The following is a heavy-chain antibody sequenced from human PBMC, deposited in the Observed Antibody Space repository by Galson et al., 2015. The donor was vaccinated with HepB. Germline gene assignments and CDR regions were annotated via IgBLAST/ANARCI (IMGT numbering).Heavy chain of an antibody. CDR3: ARTRGHFDL. V-gene: IGHV6-1*01. Sequence: CAISGDSVSSNSAAWNWIRQSPSRGLEWLGRTYYRSTWHNDYAVSVKSRISITPDTSKNQFSLHLNSVTPEDTAVYYCARTRGHFDLWGRGTLVTASS. CDR2: TYYRSTWHN. J-gene: IGHJ2*01. CDR1: GDSVSSNSAA.